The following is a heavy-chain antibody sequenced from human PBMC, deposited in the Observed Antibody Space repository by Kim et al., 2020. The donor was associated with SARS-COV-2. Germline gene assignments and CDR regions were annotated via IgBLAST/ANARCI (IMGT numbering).Heavy chain of an antibody. D-gene: IGHD3-10*01. J-gene: IGHJ6*02. CDR1: GFTFSSYS. CDR3: ARVQRAYYYGSGGYYAMPAARTDHYYYCYCMDV. Sequence: GGSLRLSCAASGFTFSSYSMNWVRQAPGKGLEWVSYISSSSSSIYYADAVKGRFTISRDNAKNTLYLQMNSLRDEDTAVSYFARVQRAYYYGSGGYYAMPAARTDHYYYCYCMDVWGQGTTVTVSS. V-gene: IGHV3-48*02. CDR2: ISSSSSSI.